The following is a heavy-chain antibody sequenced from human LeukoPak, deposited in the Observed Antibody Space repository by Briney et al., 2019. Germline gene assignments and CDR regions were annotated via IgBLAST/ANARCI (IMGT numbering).Heavy chain of an antibody. Sequence: PGGSLRLSCAASGLTFRSYWMSWVRQAPGKGLEWVANIKQDGSEKYYVDSVKGRFTISRDNAKNSLYLQMNSLRAEDTAVYYCARGAKSRAAVAVDYYYYGMDVWGQGTTVTVSS. J-gene: IGHJ6*02. CDR3: ARGAKSRAAVAVDYYYYGMDV. V-gene: IGHV3-7*02. CDR2: IKQDGSEK. CDR1: GLTFRSYW. D-gene: IGHD6-19*01.